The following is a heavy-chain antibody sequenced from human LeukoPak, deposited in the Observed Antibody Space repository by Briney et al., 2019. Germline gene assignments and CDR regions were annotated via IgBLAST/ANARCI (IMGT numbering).Heavy chain of an antibody. CDR1: GLTFSSYG. CDR2: ISYDGSNI. J-gene: IGHJ4*02. D-gene: IGHD3-22*01. Sequence: PGRSLRPSCVASGLTFSSYGMHWVRQAPGKGLEWVAVISYDGSNIYYAASVKGRFTISRDNSKNTLYLQMNSLRAEDTAVYYCAKVGCGSGYCAFDYWGQGTLVTVSS. V-gene: IGHV3-30*18. CDR3: AKVGCGSGYCAFDY.